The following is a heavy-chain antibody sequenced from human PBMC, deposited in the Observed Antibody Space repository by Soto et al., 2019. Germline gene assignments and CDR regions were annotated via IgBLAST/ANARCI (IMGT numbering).Heavy chain of an antibody. J-gene: IGHJ5*02. CDR3: ARLKQDYAVA. CDR2: MNPNSGNT. CDR1: GYTFTSYD. Sequence: QVQLVQSGAEVKKPGASVKVSCKASGYTFTSYDINWVRLATGQGLEWMGWMNPNSGNTAYAQKFQGRVTMGRKTAISTAYMELSSVRSEDTAVYYCARLKQDYAVAWGQGTLVTVSS. V-gene: IGHV1-8*01. D-gene: IGHD3-16*01.